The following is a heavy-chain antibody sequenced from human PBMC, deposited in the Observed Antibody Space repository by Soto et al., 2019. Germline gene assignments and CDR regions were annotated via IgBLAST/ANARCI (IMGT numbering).Heavy chain of an antibody. CDR1: GGTFSSYA. D-gene: IGHD3-22*01. CDR2: IIPRFESV. J-gene: IGHJ3*01. CDR3: ARDRDYYDCGGF. Sequence: SVKVSCKASGGTFSSYAFSWVRQAPGQGPEWMGGIIPRFESVNYAQKFQGRVSITADESTRTAYMELGSLTSDDTAVYYCARDRDYYDCGGFWGQGTMVTVSS. V-gene: IGHV1-69*13.